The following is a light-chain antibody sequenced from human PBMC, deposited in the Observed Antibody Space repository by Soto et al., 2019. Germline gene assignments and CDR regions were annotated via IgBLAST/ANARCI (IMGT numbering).Light chain of an antibody. Sequence: QSALTQPPSASGSPGQSVTISCTGTSSDVGAYNYVSWYQQYPGKAPKLMIYEVNKRPSGVPDRFSGSKSGKTASLTVSGXXXXXXAXXHCTSYAGSNIWVFGGGTKVTVL. CDR2: EVN. V-gene: IGLV2-8*01. CDR3: TSYAGSNIWV. J-gene: IGLJ3*02. CDR1: SSDVGAYNY.